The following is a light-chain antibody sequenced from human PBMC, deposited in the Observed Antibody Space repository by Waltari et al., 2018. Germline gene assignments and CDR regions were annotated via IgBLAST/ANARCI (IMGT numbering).Light chain of an antibody. J-gene: IGLJ1*01. V-gene: IGLV2-23*01. CDR1: SSDGGNSYL. Sequence: QSALTQPASVSGSPGPSITISCTGTSSDGGNSYLVPWYQQHPGKAPKLMISAGSKRPSGVSNRFSGSKSGNTASLTISGLQAEDEADYYCCSYAGSSTYVFGTGTKVTVL. CDR2: AGS. CDR3: CSYAGSSTYV.